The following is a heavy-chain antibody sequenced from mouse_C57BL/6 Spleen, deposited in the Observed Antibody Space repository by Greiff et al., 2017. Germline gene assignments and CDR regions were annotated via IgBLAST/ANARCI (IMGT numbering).Heavy chain of an antibody. Sequence: VKLQQSGPELVKPGASVKISCKASGYAFSSSWMNWVKQRPGKGLEWIGRIYPGDGDTNYNGKFKGKATLTADKSSSTAYMQLSSLTSEDSAVYYCARSAQGDLDYWGQGTTLTVSS. D-gene: IGHD3-2*02. CDR2: IYPGDGDT. V-gene: IGHV1-82*01. J-gene: IGHJ2*01. CDR3: ARSAQGDLDY. CDR1: GYAFSSSW.